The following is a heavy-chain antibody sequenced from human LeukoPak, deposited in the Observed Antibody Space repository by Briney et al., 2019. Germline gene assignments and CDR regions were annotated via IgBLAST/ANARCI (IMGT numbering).Heavy chain of an antibody. CDR3: ARDGRGYSAWDEAFDI. D-gene: IGHD5-18*01. CDR2: IYSGGST. CDR1: GFTLSSNY. Sequence: GGSLRLSCAPSGFTLSSNYMSWVRQAPGKGLEWVSVIYSGGSTYYPDSVKGRFTISRDNSKNTLYLQMNSLRAEDTAVYYCARDGRGYSAWDEAFDIWGQGTMVTVSS. J-gene: IGHJ3*02. V-gene: IGHV3-53*01.